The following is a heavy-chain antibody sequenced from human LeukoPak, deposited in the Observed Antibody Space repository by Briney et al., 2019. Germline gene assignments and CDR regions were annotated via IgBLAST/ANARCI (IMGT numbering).Heavy chain of an antibody. D-gene: IGHD3-10*01. Sequence: SVKVSCKASGGTFSSYAISWVRQAPGQGLEWMGGIIPIFGTANYAQKFQGRVTITTDESTSTAYMELSSLRSEDTAVYYCARARGPGSYPFDPWGQGTLVTVSS. CDR3: ARARGPGSYPFDP. J-gene: IGHJ5*02. CDR1: GGTFSSYA. V-gene: IGHV1-69*05. CDR2: IIPIFGTA.